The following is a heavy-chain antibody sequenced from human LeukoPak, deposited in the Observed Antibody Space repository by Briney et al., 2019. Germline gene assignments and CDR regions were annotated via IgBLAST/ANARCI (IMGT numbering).Heavy chain of an antibody. CDR3: ARDVVVRCSGGSCFTYNYYYYMDV. D-gene: IGHD2-15*01. J-gene: IGHJ6*03. CDR2: ISSSSSYI. V-gene: IGHV3-21*01. CDR1: GFTFSSYS. Sequence: GGSLRLSCAASGFTFSSYSMNWVRQAPGKGLEWVSSISSSSSYIYYADSVKGRFTISRDNAKNSLYPQMNSLRAEDTAVYYCARDVVVRCSGGSCFTYNYYYYMDVWGKGTTVTVSS.